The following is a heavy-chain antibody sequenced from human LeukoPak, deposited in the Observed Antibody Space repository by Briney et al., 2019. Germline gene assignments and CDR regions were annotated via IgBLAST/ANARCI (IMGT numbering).Heavy chain of an antibody. J-gene: IGHJ4*02. CDR2: INSDGSST. Sequence: PGGSLRLSCAASGFTFSSYWMHWVRQAPGKGLVWVSRINSDGSSTSYADSVKGRFTISRDNAKNTLYLQMNSLRAEDTAVYYCATVAGTVSDFDYWGQGTLVTVSS. D-gene: IGHD6-13*01. CDR1: GFTFSSYW. V-gene: IGHV3-74*01. CDR3: ATVAGTVSDFDY.